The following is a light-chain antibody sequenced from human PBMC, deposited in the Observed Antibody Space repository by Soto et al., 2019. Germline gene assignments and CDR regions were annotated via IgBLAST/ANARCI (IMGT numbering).Light chain of an antibody. CDR3: QQYSSAPFN. Sequence: EIVLTQSPGTLSLSPGERATLSCRASQSLTSSHLAWYQQRPGQAPRLLIFGASRRAAGTPDRFSGSGSGTDFTLTISRLEPEDFAVFYCQQYSSAPFNFGPGTKVDI. CDR2: GAS. V-gene: IGKV3-20*01. CDR1: QSLTSSH. J-gene: IGKJ3*01.